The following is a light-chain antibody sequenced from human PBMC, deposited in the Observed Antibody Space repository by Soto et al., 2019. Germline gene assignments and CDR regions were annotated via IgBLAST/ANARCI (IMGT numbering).Light chain of an antibody. CDR3: CSYAGSKV. CDR1: SSDIGSYNL. Sequence: QSVLTQPASVSGSPGQSITISCTGTSSDIGSYNLVSWYQQHPGKAPKLVIYEVSKRPLGLSNRFSGSKSGNTASLTISGLQAEDEADYYCCSYAGSKVFGGGTQLTVL. J-gene: IGLJ7*01. CDR2: EVS. V-gene: IGLV2-23*02.